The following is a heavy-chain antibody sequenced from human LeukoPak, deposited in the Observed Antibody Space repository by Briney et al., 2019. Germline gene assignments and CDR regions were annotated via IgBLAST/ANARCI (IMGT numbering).Heavy chain of an antibody. CDR2: IYYSGST. CDR3: AREQQLVPLAFDI. D-gene: IGHD6-13*01. V-gene: IGHV4-31*03. CDR1: GGSISSGGYY. Sequence: SQTLSLTCTVSGGSISSGGYYWSWIRQHSGKGLEWIGYIYYSGSTYYNPSLKSRVTISVDTSKNQFSLKLSSVTAADTAVYYCAREQQLVPLAFDIWGQGTMVTVSS. J-gene: IGHJ3*02.